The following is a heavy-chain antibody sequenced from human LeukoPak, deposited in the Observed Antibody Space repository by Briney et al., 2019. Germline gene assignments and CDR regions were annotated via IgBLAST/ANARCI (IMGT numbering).Heavy chain of an antibody. D-gene: IGHD1-26*01. J-gene: IGHJ4*02. V-gene: IGHV4-30-2*01. CDR2: IYHSGST. Sequence: SETLSLTCTVSGGSISSGGYYWSWIRQPPGKGLEWIGYIYHSGSTYYNPSLKSRVTISVDRSKNQFSLKLSSVTAADTAVYYCARTPMSGSRPYRDYWGQGTLVTVSS. CDR3: ARTPMSGSRPYRDY. CDR1: GGSISSGGYY.